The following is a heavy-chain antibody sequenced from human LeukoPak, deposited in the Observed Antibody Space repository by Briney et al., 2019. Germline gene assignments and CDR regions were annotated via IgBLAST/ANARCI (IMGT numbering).Heavy chain of an antibody. J-gene: IGHJ4*02. CDR3: AKGSSGWYDENYFDY. CDR1: GFTFSSYA. Sequence: GGSLRLSCAASGFTFSSYAMSWVRQAPGKGLEWVSAISGSGDSTYYADSMKGRFTISRDNSKNTLYLQMNSLRAEDTAVYYCAKGSSGWYDENYFDYWGQGTLVTVSS. CDR2: ISGSGDST. D-gene: IGHD6-19*01. V-gene: IGHV3-23*01.